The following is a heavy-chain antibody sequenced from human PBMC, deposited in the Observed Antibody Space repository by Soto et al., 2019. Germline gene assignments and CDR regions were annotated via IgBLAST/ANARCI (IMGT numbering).Heavy chain of an antibody. Sequence: QVQLVQSGAEVKKPGSSVKVSCKASGGTFSSYAISWVRQAPGQGLEWMGGIIPIFGTANYAQKFQGRVTITADESTSPAYMELGSLRSVDTAVYYCARVEGSGYSYGHFDYWGQGTLVTVSS. CDR3: ARVEGSGYSYGHFDY. J-gene: IGHJ4*02. CDR1: GGTFSSYA. CDR2: IIPIFGTA. V-gene: IGHV1-69*12. D-gene: IGHD5-18*01.